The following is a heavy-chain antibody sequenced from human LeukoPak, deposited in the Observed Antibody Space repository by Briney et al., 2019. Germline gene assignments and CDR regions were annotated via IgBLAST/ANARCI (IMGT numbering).Heavy chain of an antibody. V-gene: IGHV3-23*01. D-gene: IGHD1-20*01. CDR2: ISGSGGST. Sequence: GGSLRLSCAASGFTFSSYAMSWVRQAPGKGLEWVSAISGSGGSTYYADSVKGRFTISRDNAKNSLYLQMNSLRAEDTAVYYCARAREYNWNDVMDYWGQGTLVTVSS. CDR1: GFTFSSYA. CDR3: ARAREYNWNDVMDY. J-gene: IGHJ4*02.